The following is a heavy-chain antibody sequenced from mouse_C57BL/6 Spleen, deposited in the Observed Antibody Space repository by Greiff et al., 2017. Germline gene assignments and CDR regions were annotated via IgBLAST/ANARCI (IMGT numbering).Heavy chain of an antibody. Sequence: VQLQQSGAELVRPGASVKLSCTASGFNIKDDYMHWVKQRPEQGLEWIGWIDPENGDTEYASKFQGKATITADTSSNTAYLQLSSLTSEDTAVYYCTRAYGSSYWYFDVWGTGTTVTFSS. J-gene: IGHJ1*03. CDR1: GFNIKDDY. CDR3: TRAYGSSYWYFDV. D-gene: IGHD1-1*01. V-gene: IGHV14-4*01. CDR2: IDPENGDT.